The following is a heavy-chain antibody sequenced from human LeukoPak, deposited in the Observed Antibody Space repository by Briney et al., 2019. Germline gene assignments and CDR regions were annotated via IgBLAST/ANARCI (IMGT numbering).Heavy chain of an antibody. V-gene: IGHV3-64D*06. CDR2: ISANGGST. CDR3: VTDLYKGDGPSWYSFHY. CDR1: LFNHIEYA. D-gene: IGHD6-13*01. Sequence: GGSLRLSCLSSLFNHIEYAMHSVRQAPGKGLEYVSGISANGGSTYYADSVKGRFTISRDTSKNTLYLQMSSLRAEDTAIYYCVTDLYKGDGPSWYSFHYWGQGTLVTVSS. J-gene: IGHJ4*02.